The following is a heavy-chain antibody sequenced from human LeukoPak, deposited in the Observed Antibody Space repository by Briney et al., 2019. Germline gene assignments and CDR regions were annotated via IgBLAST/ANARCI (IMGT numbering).Heavy chain of an antibody. V-gene: IGHV3-21*06. CDR1: GFTFNSYR. J-gene: IGHJ3*02. D-gene: IGHD3-22*01. Sequence: GGSLTLSCAVSGFTFNSYRMNWVRQAPRKGLEWVSSITTFGDYIFYADSMKCQFTISRDNAENSLYLEMNSLSAEDRAVYYCARWGYHSRGYYPYLNAFDIWGQGTMVTVSS. CDR3: ARWGYHSRGYYPYLNAFDI. CDR2: ITTFGDYI.